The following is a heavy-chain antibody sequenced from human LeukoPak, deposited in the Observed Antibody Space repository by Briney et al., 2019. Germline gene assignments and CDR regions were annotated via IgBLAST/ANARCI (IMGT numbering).Heavy chain of an antibody. J-gene: IGHJ3*02. D-gene: IGHD3-22*01. CDR1: GGTFSSYA. V-gene: IGHV1-8*03. CDR3: ARGTGYYDNSGRIVDAFDI. CDR2: MNPNSGNT. Sequence: GASVKVSCKASGGTFSSYAINWVRQATGQGLEWMGWMNPNSGNTGYAQKFQGRVTITRNTSISTAYMELSSLRSEDTAVYYCARGTGYYDNSGRIVDAFDIWGQGTMVTVSS.